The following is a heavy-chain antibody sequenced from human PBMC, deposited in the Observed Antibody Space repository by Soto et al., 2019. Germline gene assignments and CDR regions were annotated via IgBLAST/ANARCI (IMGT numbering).Heavy chain of an antibody. D-gene: IGHD3-3*01. CDR3: AHGVLRTVFGCVTTTAIYFDF. V-gene: IGHV2-5*02. J-gene: IGHJ4*02. CDR2: LYWDDDK. CDR1: GFSLTTSGVG. Sequence: QITLNESGPTQVKPRQTLTLTCTFSGFSLTTSGVGVGWIRQSPGKAPEWLALLYWDDDKRYSPSLKSRLTITKDTSKNQVLLTIADLDPADTATYYGAHGVLRTVFGCVTTTAIYFDFWGQGTPVAVSS.